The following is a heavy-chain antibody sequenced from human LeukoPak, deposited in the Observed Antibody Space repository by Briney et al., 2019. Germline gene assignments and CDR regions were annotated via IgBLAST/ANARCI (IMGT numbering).Heavy chain of an antibody. J-gene: IGHJ4*02. V-gene: IGHV3-7*01. D-gene: IGHD5-12*01. Sequence: GGSLRLSCTASGFTFSNHWMSWVRQAPGKGLEWVANIKQDGSVTYYVDSVKGRLSISRDNAKNSLYLQVNSLRADDTAVYYCARVRRNSEYTGFILPDYGGQEPLVTVS. CDR1: GFTFSNHW. CDR2: IKQDGSVT. CDR3: ARVRRNSEYTGFILPDY.